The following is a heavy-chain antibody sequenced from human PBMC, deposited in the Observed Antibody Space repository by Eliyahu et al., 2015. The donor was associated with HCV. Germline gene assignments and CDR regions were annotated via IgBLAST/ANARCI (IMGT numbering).Heavy chain of an antibody. CDR1: GFTFSNFA. V-gene: IGHV3-23*01. Sequence: EVKVLESGGGLVQPGGSLRLSCAASGFTFSNFAMSWVRQAPGKGLEWVSAISGSGGSTFYADSVKGRFTISRDNSKNTLYLQMNSLRAEDTAVYYCTKGWQELVVCQQWGQGTLVTVSP. J-gene: IGHJ4*02. D-gene: IGHD6-13*01. CDR3: TKGWQELVVCQQ. CDR2: ISGSGGST.